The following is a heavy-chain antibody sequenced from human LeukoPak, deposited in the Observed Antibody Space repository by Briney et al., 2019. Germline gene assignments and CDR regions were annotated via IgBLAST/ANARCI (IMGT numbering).Heavy chain of an antibody. CDR1: GGSINNYW. CDR2: IYHSGKT. D-gene: IGHD6-19*01. Sequence: SETLSLTCAVSGGSINNYWWSWVRQPAGKGLEWIGEIYHSGKTNYNVSLKSRVTMSVDKSKNQFSLKLTSVTAADTAFYFCARHIAVAGQRGFAYRGQGTLVTVSS. J-gene: IGHJ4*02. V-gene: IGHV4-4*02. CDR3: ARHIAVAGQRGFAY.